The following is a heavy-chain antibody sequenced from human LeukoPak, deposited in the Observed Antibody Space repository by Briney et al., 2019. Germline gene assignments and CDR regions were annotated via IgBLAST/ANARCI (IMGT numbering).Heavy chain of an antibody. Sequence: SCKASGYTFSGYSMNWVRQAPGKGLEWVSYISSGSSTIYYADSVKGRFTISRDNAKNSLYLQMNSLRDEDTAVYYCARDWYFDYWGQGTLVTVSS. CDR2: ISSGSSTI. J-gene: IGHJ4*02. CDR1: GYTFSGYS. CDR3: ARDWYFDY. V-gene: IGHV3-48*02.